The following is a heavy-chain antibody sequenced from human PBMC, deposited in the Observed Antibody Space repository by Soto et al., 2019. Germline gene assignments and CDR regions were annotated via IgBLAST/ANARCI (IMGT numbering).Heavy chain of an antibody. CDR2: ISGSGGST. Sequence: EVQLLESGGGLVQPGGSLRLSCAASGFTFSSYAMSWVRQAPGKGLEWVSAISGSGGSTYYADSVKGRFTISRDNSKNTLYLQMNSLRAEDTAVYYCAKDDGSSGWPAGWFYPWGQGTLVTVSS. V-gene: IGHV3-23*01. J-gene: IGHJ5*02. CDR1: GFTFSSYA. D-gene: IGHD6-19*01. CDR3: AKDDGSSGWPAGWFYP.